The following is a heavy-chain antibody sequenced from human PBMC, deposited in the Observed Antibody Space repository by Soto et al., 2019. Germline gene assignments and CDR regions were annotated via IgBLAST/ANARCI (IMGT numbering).Heavy chain of an antibody. V-gene: IGHV4-59*01. D-gene: IGHD3-22*01. CDR1: GGSISSYY. J-gene: IGHJ4*02. CDR3: ARGGVYYDSSGPDPRFVY. CDR2: IYYSGST. Sequence: SETLSLTCTVSGGSISSYYWSWIRQPPGKGLEWIGYIYYSGSTNYNPSLKSRVTISVDTSKNQFSLKLSSVTAADTAVYYCARGGVYYDSSGPDPRFVYWGQGTLVPGSS.